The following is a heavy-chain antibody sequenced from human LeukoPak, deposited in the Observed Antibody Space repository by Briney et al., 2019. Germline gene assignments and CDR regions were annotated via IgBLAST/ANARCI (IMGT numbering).Heavy chain of an antibody. CDR2: IYYSGST. V-gene: IGHV4-61*01. CDR1: GASVSSGSYY. CDR3: ARAYLSASGVRN. D-gene: IGHD6-13*01. J-gene: IGHJ4*02. Sequence: PSETLSLTCAVSGASVSSGSYYWNWIRQPPGKGLEWIGNIYYSGSTNYNPSLKSRVSISVDTSKNQFSLRLTSVTAADTALYYCARAYLSASGVRNWGQGTLVTVSS.